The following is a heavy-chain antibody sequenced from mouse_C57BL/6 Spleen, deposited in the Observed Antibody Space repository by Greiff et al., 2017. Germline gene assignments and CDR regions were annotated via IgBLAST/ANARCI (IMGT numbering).Heavy chain of an antibody. Sequence: QVQLQQPGAELVKPGASVKLSCKASGYTFTSYWMHWVKQRPGQGLEWIGMIHPNSGSTNYNEKFKSKATLTVDKSSSTAYMQLSSLTSEDSAVYYCARTDSGSSYDYAMDYWGQGTSVTVSS. CDR3: ARTDSGSSYDYAMDY. CDR1: GYTFTSYW. D-gene: IGHD1-1*01. V-gene: IGHV1-64*01. CDR2: IHPNSGST. J-gene: IGHJ4*01.